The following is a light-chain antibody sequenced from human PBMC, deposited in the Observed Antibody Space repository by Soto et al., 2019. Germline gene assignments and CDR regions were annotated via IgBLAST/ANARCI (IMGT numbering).Light chain of an antibody. Sequence: QSVLTQPASVSGSPGQSITISCTGTSSDVGGYNYVSWYQQHPGKAPKLMIYDVSNRPSGVSNRFSGSKSGNTASLTISGLQAGDEADYFCSSYTSSSTLVFGTGSKVTV. CDR2: DVS. CDR3: SSYTSSSTLV. V-gene: IGLV2-14*01. J-gene: IGLJ1*01. CDR1: SSDVGGYNY.